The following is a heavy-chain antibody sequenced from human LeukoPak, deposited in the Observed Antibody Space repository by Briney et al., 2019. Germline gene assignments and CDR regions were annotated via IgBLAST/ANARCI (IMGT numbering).Heavy chain of an antibody. CDR2: INYSGRT. CDR3: ARRRKDLNWFDP. J-gene: IGHJ5*02. Sequence: PSETLSLTCTVSGDSISNSDYYWGWIRQPPGKGLEWIALINYSGRTFNNPSLRSRVTISVDMSKNQFSLNLNSVTAADTAVYYCARRRKDLNWFDPWGQGTLVTVSS. V-gene: IGHV4-39*01. CDR1: GDSISNSDYY.